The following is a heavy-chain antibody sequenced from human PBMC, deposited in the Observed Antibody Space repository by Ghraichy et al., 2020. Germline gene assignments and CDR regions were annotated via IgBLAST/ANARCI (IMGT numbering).Heavy chain of an antibody. V-gene: IGHV4-34*01. D-gene: IGHD2-15*01. J-gene: IGHJ4*02. CDR3: ARGYCSGGSCYPFDY. CDR2: INHSGST. Sequence: SQTLPTCAVYGGSFSGYYWSWIRQPPGKGLEWIGEINHSGSTNYNPSLKSRVTISVDTSKNQFSLKLSSVTAADTAVYYCARGYCSGGSCYPFDYWGQGTLVTVSS. CDR1: GGSFSGYY.